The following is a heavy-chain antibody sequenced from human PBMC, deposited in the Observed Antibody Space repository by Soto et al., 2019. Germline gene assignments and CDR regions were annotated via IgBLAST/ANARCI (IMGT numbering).Heavy chain of an antibody. CDR2: IYSGGGT. Sequence: EVQLVESGGGLVQPGGSLRLSCAASGFTVSNNYMSWVRQAPGKGLEWVSVIYSGGGTYYADSVKGRFTISRDNSKNPLYLQMNSLRAEDTAVYYCARDLVGATTEYFQHWGQGTLVTVSS. D-gene: IGHD1-26*01. V-gene: IGHV3-66*01. J-gene: IGHJ1*01. CDR3: ARDLVGATTEYFQH. CDR1: GFTVSNNY.